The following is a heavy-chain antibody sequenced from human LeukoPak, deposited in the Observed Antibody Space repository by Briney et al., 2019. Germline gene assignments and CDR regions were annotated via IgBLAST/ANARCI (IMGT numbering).Heavy chain of an antibody. CDR2: ISAYNGNT. CDR1: GYTFTSYG. Sequence: ASVKVSCKASGYTFTSYGISWVRQAPGQGLEWMGWISAYNGNTNYAQKLQGRVTMATDTSTSTAYMELRSLRSDDTAVYYCARDNWGSDLNYYYYYYMDVWGKGTTVTISS. CDR3: ARDNWGSDLNYYYYYYMDV. D-gene: IGHD7-27*01. J-gene: IGHJ6*03. V-gene: IGHV1-18*01.